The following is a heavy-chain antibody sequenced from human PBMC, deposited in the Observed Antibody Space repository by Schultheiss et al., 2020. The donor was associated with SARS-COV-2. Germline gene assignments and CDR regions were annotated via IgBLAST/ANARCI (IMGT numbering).Heavy chain of an antibody. CDR1: GGSISSYY. D-gene: IGHD6-13*01. CDR2: INHSGST. CDR3: ARLIAAADY. J-gene: IGHJ4*02. Sequence: SETLSLTCTVSGGSISSYYWSWIRQHPGKGLEWIGEINHSGSTNYNPSLKSRVTISVDTSKNQFSLKLSSVTAADTAVYYCARLIAAADYWGQGTLVTVSS. V-gene: IGHV4-34*01.